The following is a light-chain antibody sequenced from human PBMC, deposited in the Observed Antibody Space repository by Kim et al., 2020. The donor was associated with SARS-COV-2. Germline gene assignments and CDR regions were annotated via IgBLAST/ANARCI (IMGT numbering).Light chain of an antibody. CDR3: QQYYSTPLT. J-gene: IGKJ3*01. CDR2: WAS. V-gene: IGKV4-1*01. Sequence: DIVMTQSPDSLAVSLGERATIHCKSSQSVLYSSNNKNYLACYQQKPVHPPKLLIYWASTRESGVPDRFSGSGSGTDFTLTISSRQAEDVAVYYWQQYYSTPLTFGPGTKVEIK. CDR1: QSVLYSSNNKNY.